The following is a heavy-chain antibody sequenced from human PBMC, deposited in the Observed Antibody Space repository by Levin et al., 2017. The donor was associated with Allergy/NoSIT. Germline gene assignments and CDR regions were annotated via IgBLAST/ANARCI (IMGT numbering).Heavy chain of an antibody. CDR3: VRSFYSNGWHIIDY. Sequence: GASVKVSCKASGYSFSDFNIHWVRPAPGQGLEWMGWINPNSGGTNYAQKFQDRVTMTRDTSINTAYMELSRLRSDDTALYYCVRSFYSNGWHIIDYWGQGTLVTVSS. J-gene: IGHJ4*02. CDR1: GYSFSDFN. V-gene: IGHV1-2*02. CDR2: INPNSGGT. D-gene: IGHD6-19*01.